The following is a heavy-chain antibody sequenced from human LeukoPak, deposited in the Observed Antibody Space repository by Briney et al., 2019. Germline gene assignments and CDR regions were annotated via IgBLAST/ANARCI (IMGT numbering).Heavy chain of an antibody. V-gene: IGHV4-61*02. D-gene: IGHD6-19*01. CDR3: ARYVIAVAGFSDAFDI. CDR1: GGSISSGSYY. Sequence: SETLSLTCTVSGGSISSGSYYWSWIRQPAGKGLEWIGRIYTSGSTNYNPSLKSRITISVDTSKNQFSLKLSSVTAADTAVYYCARYVIAVAGFSDAFDIWGRGTTVTVSS. J-gene: IGHJ3*02. CDR2: IYTSGST.